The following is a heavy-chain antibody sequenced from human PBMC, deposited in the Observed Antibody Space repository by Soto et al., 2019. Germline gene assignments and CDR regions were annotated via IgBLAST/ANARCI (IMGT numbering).Heavy chain of an antibody. V-gene: IGHV3-53*01. J-gene: IGHJ4*02. CDR1: GFTVSSNY. D-gene: IGHD6-19*01. CDR3: ARDMQGGAVAGTFDY. CDR2: IYSGGST. Sequence: EVQLVESGGGLIQPGGSLRLSCAASGFTVSSNYMSWVRQAPGKGLEWVSVIYSGGSTYYADSVKGRFTISRDNSKNTLYLQMNSLRAEDTAVYYCARDMQGGAVAGTFDYWGQGTLVTVSS.